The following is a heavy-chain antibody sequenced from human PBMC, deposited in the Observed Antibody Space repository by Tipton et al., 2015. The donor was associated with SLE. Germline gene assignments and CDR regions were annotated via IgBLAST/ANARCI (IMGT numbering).Heavy chain of an antibody. V-gene: IGHV1-58*02. Sequence: QSGPEVKKPGTSVKVSCKASGFTFTSSAMQWVRQARGQRLEWIGWIVVGSGNTNYAQKFQERVTITRDMSTSTAYMELSSLRSEDTAVYYCATDLYSGAYLGYYYMDVWGIGTTVTVSS. CDR2: IVVGSGNT. CDR3: ATDLYSGAYLGYYYMDV. D-gene: IGHD1-26*01. CDR1: GFTFTSSA. J-gene: IGHJ6*03.